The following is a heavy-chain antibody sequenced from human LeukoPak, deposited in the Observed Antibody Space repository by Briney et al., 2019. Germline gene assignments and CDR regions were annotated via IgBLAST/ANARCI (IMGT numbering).Heavy chain of an antibody. CDR1: GYTFNNYA. Sequence: GGSLRLSCTASGYTFNNYAMGWFSQSPGKGLEWVSYITGTVGTTYYADPVKGRFTISRDNSRNTLWLQMDSLRADDTGVYYCGLREANNRRDFWGQGTRVTVST. CDR3: GLREANNRRDF. V-gene: IGHV3-23*01. CDR2: ITGTVGTT. J-gene: IGHJ4*02. D-gene: IGHD3-16*01.